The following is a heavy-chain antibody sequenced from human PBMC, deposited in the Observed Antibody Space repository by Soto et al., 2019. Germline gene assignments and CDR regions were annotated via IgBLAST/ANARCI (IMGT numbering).Heavy chain of an antibody. Sequence: ASVKVSCKASGYTFTSYAMHWVRQAPGQRLEWMGWINAGNGNTKYSQKFQGRVTITRDTSASTAYMELSSLRSEDTAVYYCARDFYDFWSNYYYMDVWGKGTTVTVSS. CDR2: INAGNGNT. CDR3: ARDFYDFWSNYYYMDV. CDR1: GYTFTSYA. J-gene: IGHJ6*03. D-gene: IGHD3-3*01. V-gene: IGHV1-3*01.